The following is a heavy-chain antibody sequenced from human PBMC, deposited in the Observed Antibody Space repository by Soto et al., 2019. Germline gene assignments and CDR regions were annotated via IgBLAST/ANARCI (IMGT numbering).Heavy chain of an antibody. CDR3: ARGESYEYFQH. Sequence: QVQLVESGGGVVQPGRSLRLSCAASGFTFSSYGMHWVRQAPGKGLEWVAVIWYDGSNKYYADSVKGRFTISRDNSKNTLYLQMNSLRDEDTAVYYWARGESYEYFQHWGQGTLVTVSS. V-gene: IGHV3-33*01. CDR2: IWYDGSNK. D-gene: IGHD3-16*02. CDR1: GFTFSSYG. J-gene: IGHJ1*01.